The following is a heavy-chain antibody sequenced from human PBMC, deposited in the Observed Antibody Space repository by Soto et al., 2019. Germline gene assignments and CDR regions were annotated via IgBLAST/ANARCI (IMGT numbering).Heavy chain of an antibody. D-gene: IGHD1-26*01. CDR2: ISPLTGNT. J-gene: IGHJ6*02. CDR3: ASGRGGATYYYYYGMDV. CDR1: GYIFTLYG. V-gene: IGHV1-18*01. Sequence: QVQLVQSGAEVKKPGASVKVSCKVSGYIFTLYGISWVRQAPGQGLEWMGWISPLTGNTIHAQRVQGRITLTTDTSTSTAYMELRSLTSDDTAVYFCASGRGGATYYYYYGMDVWGQGTTVTVSS.